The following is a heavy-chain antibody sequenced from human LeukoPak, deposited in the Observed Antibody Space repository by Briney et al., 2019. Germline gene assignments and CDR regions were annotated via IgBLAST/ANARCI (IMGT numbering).Heavy chain of an antibody. CDR3: ARDPSGYFNY. CDR1: GGSVSSGNYY. D-gene: IGHD3-22*01. Sequence: SETLSLTCTVSGGSVSSGNYYWSWIRQPPGKGLDWIGYIYYSGSTNYNPSLKSRVTISVDTSKNQFSLRLSSVTAADAAVYYCARDPSGYFNYWGQGTLATVSS. J-gene: IGHJ4*02. V-gene: IGHV4-61*01. CDR2: IYYSGST.